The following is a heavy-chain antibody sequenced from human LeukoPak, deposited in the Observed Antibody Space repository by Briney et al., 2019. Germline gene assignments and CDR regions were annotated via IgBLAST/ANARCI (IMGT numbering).Heavy chain of an antibody. D-gene: IGHD3-22*01. CDR3: ARVGEIVVVIDAFDI. CDR1: GFTFSSYE. Sequence: PGGSLRLSCAASGFTFSSYEMNWVRQAPGKGLEWVSYISSSGSTIYYADSVKGRFTISRDNAKNSLYLQMNSLRAEDTAAYYCARVGEIVVVIDAFDIWGQGTMVTVSS. CDR2: ISSSGSTI. J-gene: IGHJ3*02. V-gene: IGHV3-48*03.